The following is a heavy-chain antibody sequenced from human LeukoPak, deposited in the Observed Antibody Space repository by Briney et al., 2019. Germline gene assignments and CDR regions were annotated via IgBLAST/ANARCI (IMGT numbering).Heavy chain of an antibody. D-gene: IGHD5-12*01. CDR2: ISGSGGST. J-gene: IGHJ4*02. Sequence: GGSLRLSCAASGFTFSTYGMSWVRQAPGKGLEWVSAISGSGGSTYYADSVKGRFTISRDNSKNTLYLQMNSLRAEDTAVYYCAKSYNGYESKPDYWGQGTLVTVSS. CDR3: AKSYNGYESKPDY. V-gene: IGHV3-23*01. CDR1: GFTFSTYG.